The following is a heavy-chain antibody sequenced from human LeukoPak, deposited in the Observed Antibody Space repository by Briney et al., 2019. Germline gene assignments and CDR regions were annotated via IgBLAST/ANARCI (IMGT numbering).Heavy chain of an antibody. V-gene: IGHV3-21*01. CDR1: GFTFSSYS. J-gene: IGHJ4*02. CDR2: ISSSSSYI. Sequence: GGSLRLSCAASGFTFSSYSMNWVRQAPGKGLEWVSSISSSSSYIYYADSVKGRFTISRDNAKNSLYLQMNSLGAEDAAVYYCARDEGGYYNYWGQGTLVTVSS. CDR3: ARDEGGYYNY. D-gene: IGHD3-22*01.